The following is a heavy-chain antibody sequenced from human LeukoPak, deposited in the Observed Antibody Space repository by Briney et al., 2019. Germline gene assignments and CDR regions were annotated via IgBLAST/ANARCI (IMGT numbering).Heavy chain of an antibody. V-gene: IGHV4-59*08. Sequence: PSETLSLTCTVSGGSISSYYWSWIRQPPGKGLEWIGYIYYSGSTNYNPSLKSRVTISVDTSKNQFSLKLSSVTAADTAVYYCARVGPTYSSNYYYYMDVWGKGTTVTVSS. CDR3: ARVGPTYSSNYYYYMDV. D-gene: IGHD6-19*01. CDR1: GGSISSYY. J-gene: IGHJ6*03. CDR2: IYYSGST.